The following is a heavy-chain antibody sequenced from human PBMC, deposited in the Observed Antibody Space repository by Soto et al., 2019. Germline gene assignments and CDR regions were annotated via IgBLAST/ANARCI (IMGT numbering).Heavy chain of an antibody. CDR3: ARERQWLANYYYYYGMDV. J-gene: IGHJ6*02. V-gene: IGHV3-74*01. CDR2: INSDGSST. Sequence: VQLVESGGGLVQPGGSLRLSCAASGFTFSTYWMNWVRQAPGKGLVWVSHINSDGSSTSHADSVKGRFTISRDNDKNTLYLQMNSLRAEHTAVYYCARERQWLANYYYYYGMDVWCQGTTVTVFS. CDR1: GFTFSTYW. D-gene: IGHD6-19*01.